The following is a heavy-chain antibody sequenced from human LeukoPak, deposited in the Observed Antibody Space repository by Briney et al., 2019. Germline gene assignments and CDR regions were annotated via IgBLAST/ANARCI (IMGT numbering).Heavy chain of an antibody. Sequence: SRTLSLTCTVSGASISSAGYYWSWIRQNPGQGLEYIGYIYYSGSTDYNPSLKSRVTISADPAKNQFSLKLNSVTAADTAMYYCALVYCDNTRCYIGTFDIWGQGTMVTVSS. D-gene: IGHD2-2*01. CDR3: ALVYCDNTRCYIGTFDI. CDR2: IYYSGST. CDR1: GASISSAGYY. J-gene: IGHJ3*02. V-gene: IGHV4-31*03.